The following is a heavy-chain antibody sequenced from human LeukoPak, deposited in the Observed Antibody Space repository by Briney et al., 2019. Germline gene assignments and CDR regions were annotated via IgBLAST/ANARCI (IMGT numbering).Heavy chain of an antibody. CDR3: ARDLHYYDSSGYGGYYYYYGMDV. CDR2: IKQDGREK. J-gene: IGHJ6*02. Sequence: GGSLRLSCAASGFTFSSYWMSWVRQAPGKGLEWVANIKQDGREKYYVDSVEGRFTISRDNAKNSLYLQMNSLRAEDTAVYYCARDLHYYDSSGYGGYYYYYGMDVWGQGTTVTVSS. CDR1: GFTFSSYW. V-gene: IGHV3-7*01. D-gene: IGHD3-22*01.